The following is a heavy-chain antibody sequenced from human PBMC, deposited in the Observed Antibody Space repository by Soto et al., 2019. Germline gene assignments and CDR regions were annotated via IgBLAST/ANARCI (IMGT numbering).Heavy chain of an antibody. V-gene: IGHV1-18*01. CDR1: GYTFTSYG. Sequence: ASVKVSCKASGYTFTSYGISWVRQAPGQGLEWMGWISAYNGNTNYAQKLQGRVTMTTDTSTSTAYMELRSLRSDDTAVYYCARDPRTELELNYYYYGMDVWGQGTTVTVSS. CDR3: ARDPRTELELNYYYYGMDV. CDR2: ISAYNGNT. D-gene: IGHD1-7*01. J-gene: IGHJ6*02.